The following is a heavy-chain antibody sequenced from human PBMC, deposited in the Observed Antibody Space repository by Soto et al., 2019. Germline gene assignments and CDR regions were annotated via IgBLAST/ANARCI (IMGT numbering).Heavy chain of an antibody. Sequence: GGSLRLSCGAFGFSFSHSAMGWVRQAPGKGLDWVSLINAAGETTYYTNSVKGRFTISRDNSKNTLYLHMNSLRAEDTAVYYCATQDFRGPTGTTWGQGTQVTVSS. V-gene: IGHV3-23*01. J-gene: IGHJ4*02. CDR3: ATQDFRGPTGTT. D-gene: IGHD1-1*01. CDR2: INAAGETT. CDR1: GFSFSHSA.